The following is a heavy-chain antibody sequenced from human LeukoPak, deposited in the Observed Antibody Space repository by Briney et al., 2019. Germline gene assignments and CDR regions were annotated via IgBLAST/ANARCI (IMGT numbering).Heavy chain of an antibody. Sequence: GGSLRLSCAASGFTFSSYSMNWVRQAPGKGLEWVSSISSSSSYIYYADSVKGRFTIPRDNAKNSLYLQMNSLRAEDTAVYYCATYYYDSSGYYNWGQGTLVTVSS. CDR1: GFTFSSYS. CDR2: ISSSSSYI. V-gene: IGHV3-21*01. J-gene: IGHJ4*02. CDR3: ATYYYDSSGYYN. D-gene: IGHD3-22*01.